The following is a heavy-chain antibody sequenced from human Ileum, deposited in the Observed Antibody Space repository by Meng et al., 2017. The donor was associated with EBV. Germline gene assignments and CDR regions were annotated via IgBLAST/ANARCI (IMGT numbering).Heavy chain of an antibody. V-gene: IGHV4-4*02. D-gene: IGHD3-10*01. CDR1: GGRISRFSR. Sequence: GRLEQCGQGLRKRLGTQFLPADVYGGRISRFSRWSWGRQPPGKGLEWIGEFYHGGFINYNPSLKSRVTISIDESKNQFSLRLTSVTAADTAVYYCANFHHDGSAVYRDYWGQGTLVTVSS. J-gene: IGHJ4*02. CDR2: FYHGGFI. CDR3: ANFHHDGSAVYRDY.